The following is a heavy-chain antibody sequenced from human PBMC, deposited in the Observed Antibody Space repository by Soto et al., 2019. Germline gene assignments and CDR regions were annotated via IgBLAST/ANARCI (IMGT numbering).Heavy chain of an antibody. J-gene: IGHJ6*02. CDR3: ARARQTSDLPPSDLKYAMDV. V-gene: IGHV1-8*01. Sequence: QVQLVQSGAEVKKPGASVKVSCKGSGYTFTSYDIQWVRQATGQGLEWMGWMNPNIDNSGYAQKFQGRVTMTRNTSINTVYMELSSLSSEDTAVYYCARARQTSDLPPSDLKYAMDVWGQGTTVTVSS. CDR1: GYTFTSYD. D-gene: IGHD2-2*01. CDR2: MNPNIDNS.